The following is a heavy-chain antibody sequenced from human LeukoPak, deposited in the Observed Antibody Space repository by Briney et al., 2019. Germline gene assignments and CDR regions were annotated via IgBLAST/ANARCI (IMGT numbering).Heavy chain of an antibody. V-gene: IGHV1-3*01. D-gene: IGHD6-19*01. Sequence: ASVKVSCKASGYTFTSYAMHWVRQAPGQRLEWMGWINAGNGNTKYSQKFQGRVTITRDTSASTAYMELSSLRSEDTAVYYCASTARSSGWYGADNWFDPWGQGTLVTVSS. CDR3: ASTARSSGWYGADNWFDP. CDR1: GYTFTSYA. J-gene: IGHJ5*02. CDR2: INAGNGNT.